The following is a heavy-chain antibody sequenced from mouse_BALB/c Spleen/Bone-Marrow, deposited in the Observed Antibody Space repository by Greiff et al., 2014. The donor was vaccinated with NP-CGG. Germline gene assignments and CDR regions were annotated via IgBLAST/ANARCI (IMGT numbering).Heavy chain of an antibody. V-gene: IGHV5-6*02. Sequence: DVMLVESGGDLVKPGGSLKLSCAASGFTFSSYGMSWGRQTPDKRLEWVATISSGGSNTYYPDSVKGRFTISRDNAKNTLYLQMSSLKSEDTAMYYCARHQRYYAMDYWGQGTSVTVSS. CDR3: ARHQRYYAMDY. CDR1: GFTFSSYG. CDR2: ISSGGSNT. J-gene: IGHJ4*01.